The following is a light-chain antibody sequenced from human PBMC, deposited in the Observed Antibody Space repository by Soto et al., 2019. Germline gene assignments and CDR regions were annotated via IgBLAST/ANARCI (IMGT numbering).Light chain of an antibody. Sequence: QSVLTQPPSASGSPGQSVAISCTGTSSDVGGQNYVSWYQQHPGKAPKLIIYAVTERPSGVPDRFSGSKSGNTASLTVSGLRTEDEADYFCFSFTTTSTHVFGTGTKVTVL. CDR1: SSDVGGQNY. V-gene: IGLV2-8*01. CDR3: FSFTTTSTHV. CDR2: AVT. J-gene: IGLJ1*01.